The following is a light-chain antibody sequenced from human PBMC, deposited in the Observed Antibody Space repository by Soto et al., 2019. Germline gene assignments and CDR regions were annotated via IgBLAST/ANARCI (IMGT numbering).Light chain of an antibody. CDR1: QSLLHSNGYNY. V-gene: IGKV2-28*01. CDR3: MQSLQTPIT. Sequence: DIVMTQSPLSLPVTPGEPASISCRSSQSLLHSNGYNYLDWYLQKPGQSPQLLISLGSNRASGVPDRFSGSGSGTDFTLKISRVEAEDFGVYYCMQSLQTPITFGQGTRLEIK. CDR2: LGS. J-gene: IGKJ5*01.